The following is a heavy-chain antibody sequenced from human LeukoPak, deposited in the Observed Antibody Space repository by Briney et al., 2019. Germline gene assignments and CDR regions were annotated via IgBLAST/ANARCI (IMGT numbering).Heavy chain of an antibody. CDR1: GFTFSSYG. CDR3: ANDRLDCSGGSCYLNWFDP. Sequence: GGSLRLSCAASGFTFSSYGMHWVGQAPGKGLEWVAFIRYDGSNKYYADSVKGRFTISRDNSKNTLYLQMNSLRAEDTAVYYCANDRLDCSGGSCYLNWFDPWGQGTLVTVSS. D-gene: IGHD2-15*01. J-gene: IGHJ5*02. V-gene: IGHV3-30*02. CDR2: IRYDGSNK.